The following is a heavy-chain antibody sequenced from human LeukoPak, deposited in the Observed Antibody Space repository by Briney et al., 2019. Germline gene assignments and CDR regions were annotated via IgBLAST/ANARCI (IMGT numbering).Heavy chain of an antibody. V-gene: IGHV4-39*07. CDR2: IYYSGST. Sequence: TSETLSLTCTVSGGSISSSSYYWGWIRQPPGKRLEWIGSIYYSGSTYYNPSLKSRVTISVDTSKNQFSLKLSSVTAADTAVYYCARGKRYYYDSSGYPAGGYDYWGQGTLVTVSS. CDR1: GGSISSSSYY. J-gene: IGHJ4*02. D-gene: IGHD3-22*01. CDR3: ARGKRYYYDSSGYPAGGYDY.